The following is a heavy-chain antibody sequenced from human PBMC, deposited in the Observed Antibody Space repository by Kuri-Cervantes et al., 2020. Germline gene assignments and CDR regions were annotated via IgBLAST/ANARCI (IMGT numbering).Heavy chain of an antibody. CDR1: GFTFDDYA. J-gene: IGHJ3*02. D-gene: IGHD3-3*01. CDR3: AKDAYDFWSGYSLGDAFDI. V-gene: IGHV3-9*01. CDR2: ISWNSGSI. Sequence: SLKISCAASGFTFDDYAMNWVRQAPGKGLEWVSGISWNSGSIGYADSVKGRFTISRDNAKNSLYLQMNSLRAEDTALYYCAKDAYDFWSGYSLGDAFDIWGQGTMVTVSS.